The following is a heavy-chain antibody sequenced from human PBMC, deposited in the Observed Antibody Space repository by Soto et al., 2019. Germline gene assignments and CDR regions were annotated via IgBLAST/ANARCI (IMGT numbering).Heavy chain of an antibody. CDR1: GFTSTSSS. D-gene: IGHD4-4*01. V-gene: IGHV1-58*01. CDR2: MVVGSGNT. J-gene: IGHJ6*02. Sequence: VASVKVSCKASGFTSTSSSVQWVRQARGQRLEWIGWMVVGSGNTNYAQKFQERVTITRDMSTSTAYMELSSLRSEDTAVYYCAATPRHSTVIVYYDGMDVWGQGITVNVS. CDR3: AATPRHSTVIVYYDGMDV.